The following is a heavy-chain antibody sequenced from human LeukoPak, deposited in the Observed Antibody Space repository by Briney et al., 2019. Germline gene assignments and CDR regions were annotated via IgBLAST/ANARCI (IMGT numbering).Heavy chain of an antibody. CDR1: GGSINSYY. Sequence: SETLSLTCTVSGGSINSYYWSWIRQPPGKGLEWIGYISYTGGETNYNPSLKSRLTISIDTSKNQFSLMLTSVTAADTAVYHCARQPGGTAAFDIWAQGTMVTVSS. V-gene: IGHV4-59*08. CDR3: ARQPGGTAAFDI. D-gene: IGHD1-14*01. CDR2: ISYTGGET. J-gene: IGHJ3*02.